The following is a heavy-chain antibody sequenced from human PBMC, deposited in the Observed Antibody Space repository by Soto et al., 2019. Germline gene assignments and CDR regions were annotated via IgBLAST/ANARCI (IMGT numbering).Heavy chain of an antibody. CDR1: GFTFSSYS. V-gene: IGHV3-21*01. J-gene: IGHJ6*03. Sequence: EVQLVESGGGLVKPGGSLRLSCAASGFTFSSYSMNWVRQAPGKGLEWVSSISSSSSYIYYADSVKGRFTISRDNAKNSLYLQMNSLRAEDTAVYYCARGVTGSPYYLYYMDVWGKGTTVTVSS. D-gene: IGHD2-21*02. CDR2: ISSSSSYI. CDR3: ARGVTGSPYYLYYMDV.